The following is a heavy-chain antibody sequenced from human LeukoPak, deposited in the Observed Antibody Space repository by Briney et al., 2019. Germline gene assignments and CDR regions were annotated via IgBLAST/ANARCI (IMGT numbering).Heavy chain of an antibody. Sequence: GGSLRLSCAASGFTFSSYSIDWVRQAPGKGLEWLSYISSSSTIYYADSVKGRFTISRDNAKNSVYLQMNSPRAEDTAVYYCARVWSSGYTKDYWGQGTLVTVSS. CDR2: ISSSSTI. D-gene: IGHD3-22*01. J-gene: IGHJ4*02. CDR3: ARVWSSGYTKDY. V-gene: IGHV3-48*04. CDR1: GFTFSSYS.